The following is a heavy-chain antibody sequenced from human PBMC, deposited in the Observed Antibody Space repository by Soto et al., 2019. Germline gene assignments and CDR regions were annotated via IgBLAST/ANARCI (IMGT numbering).Heavy chain of an antibody. CDR2: ITYNGRT. CDR3: ARERHVGPSSGRFDP. CDR1: GDSINSDSVY. Sequence: QVHLQESGPGLVKPSQTLSLTRSVNGDSINSDSVYWSWIRQSPGKGLEYIGYITYNGRTFYNPSLKSRVTMSADTPKNQFSREVMSVTAADTAVYYCARERHVGPSSGRFDPWGQGTLVTVST. V-gene: IGHV4-31*03. J-gene: IGHJ5*02.